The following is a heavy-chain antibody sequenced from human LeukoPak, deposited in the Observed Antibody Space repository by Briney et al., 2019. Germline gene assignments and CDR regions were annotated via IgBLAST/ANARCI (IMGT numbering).Heavy chain of an antibody. V-gene: IGHV1-2*02. D-gene: IGHD6-6*01. CDR3: ARDPSIAARPYYFDC. CDR2: SNPNRGGT. CDR1: GYTFTGYY. Sequence: AAVKVSRMASGYTFTGYYMHWVRQAPGQGLEWMGCSNPNRGGTNYAQKFQDRVTMTRDTSISPAHMELRRLRSDDTAVYYCARDPSIAARPYYFDCWGQGALVAVSS. J-gene: IGHJ4*02.